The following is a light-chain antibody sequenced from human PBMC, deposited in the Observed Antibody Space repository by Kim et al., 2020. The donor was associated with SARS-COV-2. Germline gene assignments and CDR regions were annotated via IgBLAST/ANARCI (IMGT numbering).Light chain of an antibody. CDR2: DVS. Sequence: GQSVTISCTGTSSDVGAYNLVSWYQQHPGKAPKFMIHDVSQRPSGVSNRFSGSKSGNTASLTISGLQAEDEADYYCTSYTSSDTWVFGGGTQLTVL. CDR1: SSDVGAYNL. V-gene: IGLV2-14*03. CDR3: TSYTSSDTWV. J-gene: IGLJ3*02.